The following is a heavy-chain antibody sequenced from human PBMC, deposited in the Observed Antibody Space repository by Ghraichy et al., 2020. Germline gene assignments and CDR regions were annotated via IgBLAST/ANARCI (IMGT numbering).Heavy chain of an antibody. V-gene: IGHV4-59*08. CDR1: GGSISSNY. Sequence: SETLSLTCSVSGGSISSNYWSWIRQPPGKGLEWIGYIYYSGSTKYNPSLKSRVTISEDTSKNQFSLKLTSVTAADTAVYYCARGKTGGSFYGNYFDYWGQGTLVTVSS. D-gene: IGHD2-15*01. CDR3: ARGKTGGSFYGNYFDY. CDR2: IYYSGST. J-gene: IGHJ4*02.